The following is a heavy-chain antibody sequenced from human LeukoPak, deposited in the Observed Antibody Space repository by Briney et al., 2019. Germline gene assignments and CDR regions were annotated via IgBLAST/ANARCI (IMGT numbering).Heavy chain of an antibody. V-gene: IGHV4-59*12. D-gene: IGHD3-3*01. J-gene: IGHJ4*02. CDR3: AATIFGVVSDY. Sequence: PSETLSLTCTVSGGSISSYYWSWIRQPPGKGLEWIGYIYYSGSTNYNPSLKSRVTISVDTSKNQFSLKLSSVTAADTAVYYCAATIFGVVSDYWGQGTLVTVSS. CDR2: IYYSGST. CDR1: GGSISSYY.